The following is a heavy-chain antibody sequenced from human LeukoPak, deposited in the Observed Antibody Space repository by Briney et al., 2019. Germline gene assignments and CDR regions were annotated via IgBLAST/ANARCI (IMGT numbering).Heavy chain of an antibody. CDR3: ARVWGGYCSGGSCQNWFDP. D-gene: IGHD2-15*01. CDR1: GGSISSYY. CDR2: IYYSGST. Sequence: SETLSLTCTVSGGSISSYYWSWIRQPPGKGLEWIGYIYYSGSTNYNPSLKSRVTISVDTSKNQFSLKLSSVTAADTAVYYCARVWGGYCSGGSCQNWFDPWGQGTLVTVSS. J-gene: IGHJ5*02. V-gene: IGHV4-59*01.